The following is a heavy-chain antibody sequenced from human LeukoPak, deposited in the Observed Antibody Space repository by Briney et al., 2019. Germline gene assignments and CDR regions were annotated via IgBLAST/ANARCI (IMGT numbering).Heavy chain of an antibody. Sequence: GGSLRLSCAASGFTFSTYSMNWVRQAPGKGLEWVSYIGVGSTTIYYTDSVKGRFTISRDNAKNSLYLQMNSLRAEDTAVYYCARDFRPNWGHDAFDIWGQGTMVTVSS. D-gene: IGHD7-27*01. CDR3: ARDFRPNWGHDAFDI. CDR2: IGVGSTTI. J-gene: IGHJ3*02. V-gene: IGHV3-48*01. CDR1: GFTFSTYS.